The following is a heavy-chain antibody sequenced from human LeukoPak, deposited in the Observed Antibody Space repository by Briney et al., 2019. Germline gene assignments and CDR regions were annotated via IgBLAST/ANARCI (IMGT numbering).Heavy chain of an antibody. CDR2: MNPNSGNT. Sequence: ASVKVSCKASGYTFTSYDINWVRQATGQGLEWMGWMNPNSGNTGYAQKFQGRVTMTRNTSISTAYMELSSLRSEDTAVYYCARGPEFLVITFFGLEDSLYYYGMDVWGQGTTVTVSS. V-gene: IGHV1-8*01. CDR3: ARGPEFLVITFFGLEDSLYYYGMDV. CDR1: GYTFTSYD. J-gene: IGHJ6*02. D-gene: IGHD3-22*01.